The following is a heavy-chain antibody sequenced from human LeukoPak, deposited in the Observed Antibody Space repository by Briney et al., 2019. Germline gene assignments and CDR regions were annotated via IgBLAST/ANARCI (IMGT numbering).Heavy chain of an antibody. CDR1: GGSFSGCY. CDR2: INHSGST. CDR3: ARGLRATVVTDYFDY. D-gene: IGHD4-17*01. J-gene: IGHJ4*02. Sequence: PSETLSLTCAVHGGSFSGCYWSWIRQPPGKGLEWIGEINHSGSTNYNPSLKSRVTISVDTSKNQFSLKLSSVTAADTAVYYCARGLRATVVTDYFDYWGQGTLVTVSS. V-gene: IGHV4-34*01.